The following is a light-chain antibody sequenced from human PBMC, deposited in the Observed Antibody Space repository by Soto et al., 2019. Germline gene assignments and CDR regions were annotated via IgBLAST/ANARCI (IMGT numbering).Light chain of an antibody. J-gene: IGLJ1*01. V-gene: IGLV2-14*01. CDR2: EVT. CDR1: SSDVGTYNY. CDR3: TSYTSSTLLV. Sequence: QSVLTQPASVSGSPGQSITVSCTGTSSDVGTYNYVSWYQQHPGKAPKLMIYEVTTRPSGVSNRFSGSKSGNTASLTISGLQSEDEADYYCTSYTSSTLLVFGTGTKVTVL.